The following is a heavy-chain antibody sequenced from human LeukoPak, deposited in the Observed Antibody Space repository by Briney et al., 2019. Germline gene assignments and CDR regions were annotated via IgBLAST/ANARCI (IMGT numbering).Heavy chain of an antibody. J-gene: IGHJ4*02. CDR2: IKQGGGEK. CDR1: GFTLSSYC. V-gene: IGHV3-7*03. CDR3: AKDLSEDIVATTGFDY. D-gene: IGHD5-12*01. Sequence: GGSLRLSRAASGFTLSSYCVSWVPEARGKGLEGVANIKQGGGEKYYVDSVKGRFTISRDNSKNTLYLQMNSLRAEDTAVYYCAKDLSEDIVATTGFDYWGQGTLVTVSS.